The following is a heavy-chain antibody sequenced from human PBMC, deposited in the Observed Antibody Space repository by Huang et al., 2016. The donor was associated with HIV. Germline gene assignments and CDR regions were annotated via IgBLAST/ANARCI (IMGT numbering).Heavy chain of an antibody. V-gene: IGHV3-7*01. CDR3: ATKTAAMDI. D-gene: IGHD1-7*01. CDR2: IKQDESEK. CDR1: TFTFGAYW. Sequence: VESGGRLVQPGGSLRLSCVGSTFTFGAYWMSWVRQVPGKGLEWLANIKQDESEKYYVESVKGRFNISRDNAKKVLFLEMNNVRVEDTATYYCATKTAAMDIWGQGTTVTVS. J-gene: IGHJ6*02.